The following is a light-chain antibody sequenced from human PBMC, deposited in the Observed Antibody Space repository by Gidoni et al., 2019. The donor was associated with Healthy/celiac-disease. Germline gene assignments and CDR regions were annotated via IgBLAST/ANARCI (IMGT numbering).Light chain of an antibody. CDR2: DAS. V-gene: IGKV1-5*01. CDR3: QQYNSYWT. J-gene: IGKJ1*01. Sequence: DIQMTQSPSTLSASVGDRVTITCRASQSISSWLAWYQQKPGKAPKLLIYDASSLESGVPSRFSGSGYGTEFTRNISSLQPDDFATYYGQQYNSYWTFGQGTKVEIK. CDR1: QSISSW.